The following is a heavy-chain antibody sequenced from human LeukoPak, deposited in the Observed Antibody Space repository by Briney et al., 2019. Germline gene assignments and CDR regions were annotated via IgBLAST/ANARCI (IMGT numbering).Heavy chain of an antibody. V-gene: IGHV3-21*01. CDR3: ARDLGDSSGYYFDY. CDR2: ISSSSSYI. Sequence: GGSLRLSCAASGFTFSSYSMNWVRQAPGQGLEWVSSISSSSSYIYYADSVKGRFTISRDNAKNSLYLQMNSLRAEDTAVYYCARDLGDSSGYYFDYWGQGTLVTVSS. CDR1: GFTFSSYS. J-gene: IGHJ4*02. D-gene: IGHD3-16*01.